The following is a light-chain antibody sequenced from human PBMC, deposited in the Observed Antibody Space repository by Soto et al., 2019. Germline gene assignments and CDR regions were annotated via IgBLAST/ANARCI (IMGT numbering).Light chain of an antibody. V-gene: IGKV3-15*01. Sequence: EIVMTQSPATLSVSPGERATLSCRARQSVSSNLAWHQQKPGQAPRILMYDASTRATGIPARFSGSGSGTEFTLTISSLQSEDFAVYYCQQYGSSPTTFGHGTKVDIK. CDR1: QSVSSN. CDR2: DAS. CDR3: QQYGSSPTT. J-gene: IGKJ1*01.